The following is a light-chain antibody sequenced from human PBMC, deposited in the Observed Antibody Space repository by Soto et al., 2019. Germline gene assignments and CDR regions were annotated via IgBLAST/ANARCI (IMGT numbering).Light chain of an antibody. J-gene: IGKJ1*01. CDR1: QDIDNW. V-gene: IGKV1-5*03. Sequence: DIQMTQSPSTLSASVGDRVTITCRASQDIDNWLAWYQQKPGKVPRLLIYTASTLESRVPSRFSGSGTCTDFTLTISRLQPDDFATYYCLQYNSYSRGTFGQGTQVDIK. CDR2: TAS. CDR3: LQYNSYSRGT.